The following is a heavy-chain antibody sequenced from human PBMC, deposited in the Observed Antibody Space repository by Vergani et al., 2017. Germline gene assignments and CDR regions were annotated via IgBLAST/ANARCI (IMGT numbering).Heavy chain of an antibody. V-gene: IGHV5-51*01. CDR3: ARHRSRVWELLVSFYI. Sequence: EVQLVQSGAEVKKPGESLKISCKGSGYSFTSYWIGWVRQMPGKGLEWMGIIYPGDSDTRYSPSFQGQGTISADKSISTAYLQWSSLKASDTAMYYCARHRSRVWELLVSFYIWGGGTMVTVSS. CDR2: IYPGDSDT. CDR1: GYSFTSYW. D-gene: IGHD1-26*01. J-gene: IGHJ3*02.